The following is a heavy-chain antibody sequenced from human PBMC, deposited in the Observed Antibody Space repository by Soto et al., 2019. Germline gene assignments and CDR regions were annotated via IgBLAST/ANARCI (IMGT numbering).Heavy chain of an antibody. Sequence: QVQLVESGGGVVQPGRSLRLSCAASGFTFSSYGMHWVRQAPGKGLEWVAVIWYDGSNKYYADSVKGRFTISRDNSKNTLFLQMNSLRAEDTAVYYCAREETIYCSSTSCLFQYYYYYYMDVWGKGTTVTVSS. CDR2: IWYDGSNK. CDR3: AREETIYCSSTSCLFQYYYYYYMDV. CDR1: GFTFSSYG. J-gene: IGHJ6*03. D-gene: IGHD2-2*01. V-gene: IGHV3-33*01.